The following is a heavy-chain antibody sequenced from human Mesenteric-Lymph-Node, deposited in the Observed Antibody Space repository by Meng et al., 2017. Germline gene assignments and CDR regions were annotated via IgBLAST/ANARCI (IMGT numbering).Heavy chain of an antibody. CDR2: INHSGST. Sequence: GSLRLSCAVYGGSFSGYYWSWIRQPPGKGLEWIGEINHSGSTNYNPSLKSRVTISVDTSKNHFSLKLSSVTAADTAVYYCARLPDSSSWYQWFDPWGQGTLVTVSS. CDR1: GGSFSGYY. CDR3: ARLPDSSSWYQWFDP. J-gene: IGHJ5*02. V-gene: IGHV4-34*01. D-gene: IGHD6-13*01.